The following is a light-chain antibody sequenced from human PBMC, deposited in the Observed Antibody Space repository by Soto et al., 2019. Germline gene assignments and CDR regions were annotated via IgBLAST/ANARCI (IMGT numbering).Light chain of an antibody. CDR2: GAS. Sequence: EIVLTQSPCTLYLSPGEIATLSCSASQSVTSNYLAWYQQKPGQAPRLLVYGASSRATGISDRFSGSGSGTDFTLTISRLEPEDFAVYYCQHYVSPPITFGQGTRLEI. CDR1: QSVTSNY. J-gene: IGKJ5*01. CDR3: QHYVSPPIT. V-gene: IGKV3-20*01.